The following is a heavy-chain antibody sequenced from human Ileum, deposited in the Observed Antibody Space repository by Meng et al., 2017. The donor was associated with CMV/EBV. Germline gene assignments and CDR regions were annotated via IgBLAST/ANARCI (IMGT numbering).Heavy chain of an antibody. CDR3: ARDMRGCSSTSCYENYYYYGMDV. D-gene: IGHD2-2*01. J-gene: IGHJ6*02. Sequence: ISWVRQAPGQGLESMGRIIPILGIANYAQKFQGRVTITADKSTSTAYMELSSLRSEDTAVYYCARDMRGCSSTSCYENYYYYGMDVWGQGTTVTVSS. CDR2: IIPILGIA. V-gene: IGHV1-69*04.